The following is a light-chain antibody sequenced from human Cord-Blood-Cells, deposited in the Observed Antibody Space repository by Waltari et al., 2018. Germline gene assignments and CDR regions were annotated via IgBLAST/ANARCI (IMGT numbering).Light chain of an antibody. CDR3: CSYAGSSTWV. J-gene: IGLJ3*02. CDR1: SSDVGSYNL. V-gene: IGLV2-23*01. CDR2: EGI. Sequence: QSALTQPASVSGSPGQSITISCTGTSSDVGSYNLVSWYQHHPGKAPKRVIYEGITRPSGVSNRCSGSKSGNTASLTISGLQAEDEADYYCCSYAGSSTWVFGGGTKLTVL.